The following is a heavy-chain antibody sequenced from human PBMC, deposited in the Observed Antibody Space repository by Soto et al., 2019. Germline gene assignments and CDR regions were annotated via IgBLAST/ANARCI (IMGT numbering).Heavy chain of an antibody. D-gene: IGHD2-15*01. V-gene: IGHV1-69*13. J-gene: IGHJ4*02. CDR3: ARDRYCSGGSCYSENDY. CDR1: GGTFSSYA. CDR2: IIPIFGTA. Sequence: SVKVSCKASGGTFSSYAISWVRQAPGQGLEWMGGIIPIFGTANYAQKFQGRVTITADESTSTAYMELSSLRSEDTAVYYCARDRYCSGGSCYSENDYWGQGTLVTVFS.